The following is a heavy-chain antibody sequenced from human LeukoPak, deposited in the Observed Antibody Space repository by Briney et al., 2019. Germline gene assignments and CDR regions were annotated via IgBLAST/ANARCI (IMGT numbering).Heavy chain of an antibody. V-gene: IGHV4-39*01. CDR2: GYYTGST. Sequence: SETLSLTCTVSGGSISSSSYYWGWIRQPPGKGLEWTGSGYYTGSTYYNPSLKSRVTISVDTSNNQFSLKLSSVTAADTAMYYCARHKDDYDDYVWNYWGQGTLVTVSS. D-gene: IGHD4-17*01. CDR3: ARHKDDYDDYVWNY. CDR1: GGSISSSSYY. J-gene: IGHJ4*02.